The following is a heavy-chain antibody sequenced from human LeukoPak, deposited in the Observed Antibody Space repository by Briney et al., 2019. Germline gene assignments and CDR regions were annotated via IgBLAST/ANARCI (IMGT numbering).Heavy chain of an antibody. CDR2: IYSGGST. Sequence: GGSLRLSCAASGFTVSSNYMSWVGQAPGKGLEWVSVIYSGGSTYYADSVKGRFTISRDNSKNTLYVQMNSLRAEDTAIYYCAKDQVISGSEASDIWGQGTMVTVSS. J-gene: IGHJ3*02. CDR1: GFTVSSNY. V-gene: IGHV3-53*01. D-gene: IGHD2-21*01. CDR3: AKDQVISGSEASDI.